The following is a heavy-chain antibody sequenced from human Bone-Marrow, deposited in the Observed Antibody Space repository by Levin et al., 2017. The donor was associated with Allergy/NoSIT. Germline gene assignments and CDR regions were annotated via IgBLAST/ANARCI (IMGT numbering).Heavy chain of an antibody. D-gene: IGHD2-15*01. Sequence: GGSLRLSCAASGFTFSSYGMHWVRQAPGKGLEWVAVISYDGSNKYYADSVKGRFTISRDNSKNTLYLQMNSLRAEDTAVYYCAKEVDCSGGSCYWHAFDIWGQGTMVTVSS. J-gene: IGHJ3*02. CDR3: AKEVDCSGGSCYWHAFDI. CDR1: GFTFSSYG. V-gene: IGHV3-30*18. CDR2: ISYDGSNK.